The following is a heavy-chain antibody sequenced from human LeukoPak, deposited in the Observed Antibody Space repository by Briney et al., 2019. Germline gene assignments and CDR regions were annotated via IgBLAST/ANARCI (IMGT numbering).Heavy chain of an antibody. Sequence: PSETLSLSCTVSGGSISGSSYYWGWIRQPPGKGLEWIGSIYYSGSTYYNPSLKSRVTISVDTSKNQFSLKLSSVTAADTAVYYCARLVGATPHFDYWGQGTLVTVSS. CDR1: GGSISGSSYY. CDR2: IYYSGST. J-gene: IGHJ4*02. D-gene: IGHD1-26*01. V-gene: IGHV4-39*01. CDR3: ARLVGATPHFDY.